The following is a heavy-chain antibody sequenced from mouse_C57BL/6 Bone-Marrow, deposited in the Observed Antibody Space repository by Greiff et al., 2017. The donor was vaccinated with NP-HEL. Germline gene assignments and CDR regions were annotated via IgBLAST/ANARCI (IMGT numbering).Heavy chain of an antibody. CDR2: IDPANGNT. J-gene: IGHJ3*01. CDR3: ARTGGSSYVQFAY. V-gene: IGHV14-3*01. CDR1: GFNIKNTY. D-gene: IGHD1-1*01. Sequence: VQLQQSVAELVRPGASVKLSCTASGFNIKNTYMHWVKQRPEQGLEWIGRIDPANGNTKYAPKFPGKATITAATSSITAYLRLSSLTSDDTAIYYCARTGGSSYVQFAYWGQGTLVTVSA.